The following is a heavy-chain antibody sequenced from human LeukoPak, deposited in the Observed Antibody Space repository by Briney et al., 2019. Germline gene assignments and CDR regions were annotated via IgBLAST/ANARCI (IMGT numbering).Heavy chain of an antibody. Sequence: SETLSLTCTVSGGSISSYYWSWFRQPPGKGLEWIGYIYYSGSTNYNPSLKSRVTISVDTSKIQFSLRLSPVTAADTAVYYCARAGYGSGGSDYWGQGTLVTVSS. D-gene: IGHD4-23*01. V-gene: IGHV4-59*01. J-gene: IGHJ4*02. CDR3: ARAGYGSGGSDY. CDR2: IYYSGST. CDR1: GGSISSYY.